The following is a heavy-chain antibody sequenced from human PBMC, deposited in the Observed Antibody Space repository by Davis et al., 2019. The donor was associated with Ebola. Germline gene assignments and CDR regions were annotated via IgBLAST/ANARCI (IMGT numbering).Heavy chain of an antibody. CDR3: ARGGIAAAPSYYYYGMDV. CDR2: INWNGGST. V-gene: IGHV3-20*01. D-gene: IGHD6-13*01. CDR1: GFTFDDYA. J-gene: IGHJ6*02. Sequence: GGSLRLSCAASGFTFDDYAMHWVRQAPGKGLEWVSGINWNGGSTGYADSVKGRFTISRDNAKNSLYLQMNSLRAEDTALYHCARGGIAAAPSYYYYGMDVWGQGTTVTVSS.